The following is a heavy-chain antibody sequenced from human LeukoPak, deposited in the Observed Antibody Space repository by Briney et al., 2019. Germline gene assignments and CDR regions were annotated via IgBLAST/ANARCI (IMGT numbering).Heavy chain of an antibody. V-gene: IGHV3-15*01. Sequence: GGSLRLSCAASGFTFSNAWMSWVRQAPGKGLEWVSRIKSKTDGGTTDYAAPVKGRFTISRDDSKNTLYLQMNSLKTEDTAVYYCTTCRGWYPYWGQGTLVTVSS. D-gene: IGHD6-19*01. CDR1: GFTFSNAW. J-gene: IGHJ4*02. CDR3: TTCRGWYPY. CDR2: IKSKTDGGTT.